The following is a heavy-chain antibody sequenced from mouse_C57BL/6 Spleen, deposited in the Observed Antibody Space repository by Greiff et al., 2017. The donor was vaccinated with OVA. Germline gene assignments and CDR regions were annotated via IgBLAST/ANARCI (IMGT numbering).Heavy chain of an antibody. D-gene: IGHD2-12*01. J-gene: IGHJ4*01. CDR2: ISYDGSN. V-gene: IGHV3-6*01. CDR3: ARGYDRAMDY. CDR1: GYSITSGYY. Sequence: VQLKESGPGLVKPSQSLSLTCSVTGYSITSGYYWNWIRQFPGNKLEWMGYISYDGSNNYNPSLKNRISITRDTSKNQFFLKLNSVTTEDTATYYCARGYDRAMDYWGQGTSVTVSS.